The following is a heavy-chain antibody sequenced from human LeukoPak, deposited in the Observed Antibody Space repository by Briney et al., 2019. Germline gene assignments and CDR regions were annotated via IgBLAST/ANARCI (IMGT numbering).Heavy chain of an antibody. CDR3: ARAVTLGCFDY. Sequence: SETLSLTCAVYGGSFSGYYWSWIRQPPGKGLEWIGSIYYSGSTNYNPSLKSRVTMSVDKSKNHFSLKLSSVTAADTAVYYCARAVTLGCFDYWGQGTLVTVSS. D-gene: IGHD2-21*02. V-gene: IGHV4-34*01. CDR2: IYYSGST. J-gene: IGHJ4*02. CDR1: GGSFSGYY.